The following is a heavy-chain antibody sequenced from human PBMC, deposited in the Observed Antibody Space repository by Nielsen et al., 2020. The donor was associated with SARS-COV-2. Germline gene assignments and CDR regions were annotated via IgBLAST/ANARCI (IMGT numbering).Heavy chain of an antibody. J-gene: IGHJ6*02. CDR3: ARARPYSSSWPYIPYYYYGMDV. Sequence: WIRQPPGKGLEWVSYISSSGSTIYYADSVKGRFTISRDNAKNSLYLQMNSLRAEDTAVYYCARARPYSSSWPYIPYYYYGMDVWGQGTTVTVSS. V-gene: IGHV3-11*01. D-gene: IGHD6-13*01. CDR2: ISSSGSTI.